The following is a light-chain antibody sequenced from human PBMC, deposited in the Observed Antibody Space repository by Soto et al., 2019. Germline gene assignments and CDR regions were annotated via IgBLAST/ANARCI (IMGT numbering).Light chain of an antibody. Sequence: QSVLTQPASVPGSPGQSITISCTGPSRDIGFYNYVSWYQQYPGKAPKVVIYEVKNRPSGVSNRFSGSKSGNTASLTISGLQADDEAYYYCCSDTSSSPLYVFGTGTKLTVL. CDR2: EVK. V-gene: IGLV2-14*01. CDR3: CSDTSSSPLYV. J-gene: IGLJ1*01. CDR1: SRDIGFYNY.